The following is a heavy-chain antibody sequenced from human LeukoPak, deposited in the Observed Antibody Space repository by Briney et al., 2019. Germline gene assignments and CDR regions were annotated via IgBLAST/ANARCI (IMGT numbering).Heavy chain of an antibody. V-gene: IGHV4-31*03. CDR3: ARDTAASGIDY. CDR1: GGSISSGGYY. CDR2: IYYSGST. J-gene: IGHJ4*02. D-gene: IGHD2-15*01. Sequence: SQTLSLTCTVSGGSISSGGYYWSWIRQHPGKGLEWIGYIYYSGSTYYNPSLKSRVAISVDTSKNQFSLKLSSVTAADTAVYYCARDTAASGIDYWGQGTLVTVSS.